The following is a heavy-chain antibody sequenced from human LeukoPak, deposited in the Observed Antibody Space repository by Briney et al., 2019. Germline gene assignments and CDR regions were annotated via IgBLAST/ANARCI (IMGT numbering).Heavy chain of an antibody. CDR3: ASRPIPVDIFDS. V-gene: IGHV4-39*07. D-gene: IGHD6-19*01. CDR1: GGSISSGSYY. Sequence: SETLSLTCTVSGGSISSGSYYWSWIRQPPGKGLEWIGSIYYSGSTYYNPSLKSRVTISVDTSKNQLSLKLSSVTAADTAVYYCASRPIPVDIFDSWGQGTLVTVSS. CDR2: IYYSGST. J-gene: IGHJ4*02.